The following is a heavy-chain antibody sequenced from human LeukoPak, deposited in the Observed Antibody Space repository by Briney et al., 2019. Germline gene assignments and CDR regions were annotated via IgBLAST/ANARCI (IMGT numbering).Heavy chain of an antibody. Sequence: GGSLRLSCAASGLNFDEYAMHWVRQAPGKGLEWVSLISGDGGKTYYADSVKGRFTISRDNSKNSLYLQMNSLRTEDTALYYCTKDRYCTTTNCPLDYWGQGTLVTASS. CDR3: TKDRYCTTTNCPLDY. CDR2: ISGDGGKT. CDR1: GLNFDEYA. V-gene: IGHV3-43*02. J-gene: IGHJ4*02. D-gene: IGHD2-2*01.